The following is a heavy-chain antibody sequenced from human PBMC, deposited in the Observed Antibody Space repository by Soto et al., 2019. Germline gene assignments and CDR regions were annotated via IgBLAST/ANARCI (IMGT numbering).Heavy chain of an antibody. V-gene: IGHV1-46*04. J-gene: IGHJ4*02. Sequence: QVQLVQSGAEVKKPGASVKVSCKASGYTFSNYFIHWIRQAPGQGPEWMGSINPSGGYPRYAQWLQGRLTLTSDPSTTSLVMELASLRSDDTALYYCARAAYSGPDYWGQGTLVVVSS. CDR1: GYTFSNYF. CDR3: ARAAYSGPDY. D-gene: IGHD5-12*01. CDR2: INPSGGYP.